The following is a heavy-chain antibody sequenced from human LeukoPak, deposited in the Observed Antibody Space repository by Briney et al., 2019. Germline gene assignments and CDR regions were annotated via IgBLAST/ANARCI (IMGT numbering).Heavy chain of an antibody. V-gene: IGHV4-34*01. J-gene: IGHJ4*02. CDR3: ARDRRSSPYSSSWYYFDY. Sequence: SETLSLTCAVYGGSFSAYSWTWIRQPPGKGLEWIGEINPGGGTNYNPSLKSRVTISKDTSKNQFSLKLSSVTAADTAVYYCARDRRSSPYSSSWYYFDYWGQGTLVTVSS. D-gene: IGHD6-13*01. CDR2: INPGGGT. CDR1: GGSFSAYS.